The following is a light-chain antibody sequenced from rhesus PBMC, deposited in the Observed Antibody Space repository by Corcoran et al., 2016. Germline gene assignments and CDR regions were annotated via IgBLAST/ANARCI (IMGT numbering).Light chain of an antibody. J-gene: IGKJ3*01. CDR1: QVINNF. Sequence: DIQMTQSPSSLSASVGDTVTITCRASQVINNFLAWYPQRPGKAPKPLIYYTSRLESGVPSSFSGMGAGTEFTLTINSLQPEDFAAYYCLRGYSTPFTFGPGTKRDIK. CDR3: LRGYSTPFT. CDR2: YTS. V-gene: IGKV1S15*01.